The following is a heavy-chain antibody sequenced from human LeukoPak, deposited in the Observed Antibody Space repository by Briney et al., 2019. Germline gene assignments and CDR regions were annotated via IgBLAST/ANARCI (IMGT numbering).Heavy chain of an antibody. CDR3: ARISISNAPDY. V-gene: IGHV1-2*02. CDR2: INPHSDGT. D-gene: IGHD3-3*02. J-gene: IGHJ4*02. CDR1: GFTFTDYF. Sequence: ASVKVSCKASGFTFTDYFMHRVRQAPGQGLEWMGWINPHSDGTNYAQQFQGRVTMTRDTSISTAYMELSRLRSDDTAVYYCARISISNAPDYWGQGTLVTVSS.